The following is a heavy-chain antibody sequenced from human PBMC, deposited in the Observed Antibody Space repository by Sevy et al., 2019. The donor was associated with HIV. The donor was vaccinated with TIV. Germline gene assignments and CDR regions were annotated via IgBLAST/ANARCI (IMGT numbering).Heavy chain of an antibody. CDR1: GFTFSKYS. CDR2: LSFGCGEI. V-gene: IGHV3-23*01. D-gene: IGHD2-8*01. J-gene: IGHJ4*02. CDR3: AREGCTKPHDY. Sequence: GESLKISCAASGFTFSKYSMSWVRQPPGKGLEGVSTLSFGCGEINYADSVKGRFTISRDNSKSSVYLQMNNLRPEDTAVYYCAREGCTKPHDYWGQGTLVTVFS.